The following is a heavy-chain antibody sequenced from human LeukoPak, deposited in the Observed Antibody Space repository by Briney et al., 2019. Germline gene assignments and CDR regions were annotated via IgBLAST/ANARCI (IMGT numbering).Heavy chain of an antibody. CDR2: VMSGRGST. CDR3: TRERRGSYYAFES. CDR1: GFSVSDYS. V-gene: IGHV3-11*05. D-gene: IGHD3-16*01. J-gene: IGHJ4*02. Sequence: GGSPRLSCAASGFSVSDYSISWIRQSPGKGPEWISHVMSGRGSTNYADSVKGRFTISRDNAKNSVALQLDGLRADDTAVYFCTRERRGSYYAFESWGQGTLVTVS.